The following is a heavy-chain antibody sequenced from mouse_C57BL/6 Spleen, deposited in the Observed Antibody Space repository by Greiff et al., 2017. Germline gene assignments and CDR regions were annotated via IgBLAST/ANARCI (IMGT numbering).Heavy chain of an antibody. J-gene: IGHJ4*01. Sequence: QVQLQQPGAELVRPGSSVKLSCKASGYTFTSYWMDWVKQRPGQGLECIGNIYPSDSETHYTQKFKDKATLTLDKSSSTSYVQLSRLTSVDSAVYYCARRIRTRVDYWGKGTSVTVSS. CDR1: GYTFTSYW. CDR3: ARRIRTRVDY. CDR2: IYPSDSET. D-gene: IGHD2-4*01. V-gene: IGHV1-61*01.